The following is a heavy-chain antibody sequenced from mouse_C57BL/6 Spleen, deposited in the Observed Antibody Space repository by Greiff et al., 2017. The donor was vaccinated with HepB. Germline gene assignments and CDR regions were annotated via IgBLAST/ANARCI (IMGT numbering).Heavy chain of an antibody. Sequence: EVKLVESGEGLVKPGGSLKLSCAASGFTFSSYAMSWVRQTPEKRLEWVAYISSGGDYIYYADTVKGRFTISRDNARNTLYLQMSSLKSEDTAMYYCTRVDTTVPFAYWGQGTLVTVSA. J-gene: IGHJ3*01. D-gene: IGHD1-1*01. CDR1: GFTFSSYA. CDR3: TRVDTTVPFAY. CDR2: ISSGGDYI. V-gene: IGHV5-9-1*02.